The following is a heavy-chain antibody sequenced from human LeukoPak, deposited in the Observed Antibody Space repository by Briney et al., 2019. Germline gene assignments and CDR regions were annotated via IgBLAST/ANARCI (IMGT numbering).Heavy chain of an antibody. CDR1: GYTFTSYG. Sequence: GASVKVSCKASGYTFTSYGISWVRQAPGQGLEWMGWISAYNGNTNYAQKLQGRVTMTTDTSTSTAYMELRSLRSDDTAVYYCARRAQVGGGWYTRDYYYYYYMDVWGKGTTVTVSS. V-gene: IGHV1-18*01. D-gene: IGHD6-19*01. CDR2: ISAYNGNT. CDR3: ARRAQVGGGWYTRDYYYYYYMDV. J-gene: IGHJ6*03.